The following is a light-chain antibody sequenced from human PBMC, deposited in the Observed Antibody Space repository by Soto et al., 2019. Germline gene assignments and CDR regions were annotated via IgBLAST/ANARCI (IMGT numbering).Light chain of an antibody. Sequence: EIVLTQSPGTLSLSPGERATLSCRASQSISSGYLAWYQQKPGQAPRLLIYGASSRATGIPDRFSGSGSETDFTLTISRLEPEDFAVYYCQQYGSSRRTFGQGTKVDIK. V-gene: IGKV3-20*01. CDR1: QSISSGY. CDR3: QQYGSSRRT. CDR2: GAS. J-gene: IGKJ1*01.